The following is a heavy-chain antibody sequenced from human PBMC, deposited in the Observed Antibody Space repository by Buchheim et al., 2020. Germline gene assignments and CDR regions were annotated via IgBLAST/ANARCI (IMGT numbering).Heavy chain of an antibody. V-gene: IGHV4-39*01. J-gene: IGHJ4*02. CDR1: GGSINNSTYY. CDR2: IYYSGNT. Sequence: QLQLQKSGPGLVKPSETLSLTCTVSGGSINNSTYYWGWIRQPPGMGLEWVGSIYYSGNTYYSPSLKSRVGISVDSSKNQFSLKLGAVTAADTALYYCARQAGYSGSYYGYFDLWGQGTL. D-gene: IGHD1-26*01. CDR3: ARQAGYSGSYYGYFDL.